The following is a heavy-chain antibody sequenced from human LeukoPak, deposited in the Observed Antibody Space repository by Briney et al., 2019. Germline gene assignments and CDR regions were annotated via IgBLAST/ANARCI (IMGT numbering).Heavy chain of an antibody. V-gene: IGHV4-39*07. CDR2: ISYSGT. CDR3: ARVNVDIVATITGGYYYFDY. D-gene: IGHD5-12*01. Sequence: SETLSLTCTVSGGSISISNYYWGWIRQPPGRGLEWIGSISYSGTYYNPSLKSRLTISVDTSKNQFSLKLSSVTAADTAVYYCARVNVDIVATITGGYYYFDYWGQGTLVTVSS. CDR1: GGSISISNYY. J-gene: IGHJ4*02.